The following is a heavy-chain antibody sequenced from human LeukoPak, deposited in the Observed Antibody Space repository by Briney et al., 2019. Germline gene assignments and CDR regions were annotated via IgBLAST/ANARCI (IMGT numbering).Heavy chain of an antibody. J-gene: IGHJ4*02. CDR1: GLPIADFA. CDR2: ISGDGVST. Sequence: GGSLRLSCVASGLPIADFAMHWVRHAPGKGLEWVSLISGDGVSTFYADSVKGRFSISRDNSKNSLYLEMNSLRTEDAAMYYCAKESGKFDYWGQGTLVAVSS. CDR3: AKESGKFDY. V-gene: IGHV3-43*02.